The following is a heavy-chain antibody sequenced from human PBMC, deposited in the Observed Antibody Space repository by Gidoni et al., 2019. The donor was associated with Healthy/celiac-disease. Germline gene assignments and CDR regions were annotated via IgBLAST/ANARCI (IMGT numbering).Heavy chain of an antibody. Sequence: EVQLLESGGGLVQPGGSLRLSCAALGFTFSSYARSWVRQSPGKGLEWVSAISGIGGSTYYADSVKGRFTISRDNSKNTLYLQMNSLRAEDTAVYYCARDLRSGGYGDPTNQSDYWGQGTLVTVSS. CDR2: ISGIGGST. CDR1: GFTFSSYA. D-gene: IGHD4-17*01. CDR3: ARDLRSGGYGDPTNQSDY. J-gene: IGHJ4*02. V-gene: IGHV3-23*01.